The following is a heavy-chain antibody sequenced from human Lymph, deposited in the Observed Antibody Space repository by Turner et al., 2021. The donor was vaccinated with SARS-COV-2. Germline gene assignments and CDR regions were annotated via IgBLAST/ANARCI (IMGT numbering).Heavy chain of an antibody. Sequence: QVQLVQSGAEVKKPGSSVKVSCKASGGTFSTYVISWVRQAPGQGLEWMGGIIPIHGIANYAQKFQGRVTITTDKSTSTAYMELSSLRSEDTAVYHCARRHSGNYDAFDIWGQGTMVTVSS. CDR3: ARRHSGNYDAFDI. CDR1: GGTFSTYV. D-gene: IGHD1-26*01. CDR2: IIPIHGIA. V-gene: IGHV1-69*10. J-gene: IGHJ3*02.